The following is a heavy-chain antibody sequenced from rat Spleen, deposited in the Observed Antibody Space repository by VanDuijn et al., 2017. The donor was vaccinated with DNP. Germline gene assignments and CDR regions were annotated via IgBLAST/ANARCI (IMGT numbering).Heavy chain of an antibody. J-gene: IGHJ2*01. V-gene: IGHV5-7*01. CDR2: ISDDGYST. Sequence: EVQLVESGGGFVQPGRSLKLSCAASGFTFSDYNMAWVRQAPKKGLEWVATISDDGYSTYYRDSVKGRFTVSRDNAKSTLYLQMDSLRSEDTATYYCARPDYWGQGVMVTVSS. CDR1: GFTFSDYN. CDR3: ARPDY.